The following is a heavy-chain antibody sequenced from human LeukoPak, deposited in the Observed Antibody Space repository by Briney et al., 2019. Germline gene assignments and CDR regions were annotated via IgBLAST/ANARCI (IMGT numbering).Heavy chain of an antibody. J-gene: IGHJ3*02. CDR3: ASGDYSGTKPDPIDM. CDR2: ITPNSDGT. D-gene: IGHD3-10*01. V-gene: IGHV1-2*02. CDR1: GYTFTDYY. Sequence: ASVKVSCKASGYTFTDYYVHWVRQAPGQGLEWMGCITPNSDGTEYAQKFQGRVTMTRDTSISTAYMELSRLRSDDMAVYYCASGDYSGTKPDPIDMWGQGTLVTVSS.